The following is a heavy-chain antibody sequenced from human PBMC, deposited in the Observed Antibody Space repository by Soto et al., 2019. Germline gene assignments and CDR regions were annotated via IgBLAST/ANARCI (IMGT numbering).Heavy chain of an antibody. V-gene: IGHV4-31*03. J-gene: IGHJ4*02. CDR3: ALRLGDPGRLYFDY. Sequence: QVQLQESGPGLVKPSQTLSLTCTVSGGSISSGGYYWSWIRQHPGKGREWIGYIFYSGSTYYNPSLKRRVTISVDPSKNQFSLNLSSVTAADTSVYYCALRLGDPGRLYFDYWGQGTLVTVSS. D-gene: IGHD3-16*01. CDR1: GGSISSGGYY. CDR2: IFYSGST.